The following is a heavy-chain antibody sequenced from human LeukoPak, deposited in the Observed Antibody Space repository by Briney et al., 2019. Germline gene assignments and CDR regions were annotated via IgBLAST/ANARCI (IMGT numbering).Heavy chain of an antibody. V-gene: IGHV3-21*01. CDR3: ARDLGVYYDSSGYD. D-gene: IGHD3-22*01. J-gene: IGHJ4*02. CDR2: ISSSSSYI. CDR1: GFTFSSYT. Sequence: GGSLRLSCAASGFTFSSYTMNWVRQAPGKGLEWVSSISSSSSYIYYADSVKGRFTISRDNAKNSLYLQMNSLRAEDTAVYYCARDLGVYYDSSGYDWGQGTLVTVSS.